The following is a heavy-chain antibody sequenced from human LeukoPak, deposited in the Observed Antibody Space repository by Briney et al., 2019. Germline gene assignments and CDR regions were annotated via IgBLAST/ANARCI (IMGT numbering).Heavy chain of an antibody. V-gene: IGHV4-59*01. CDR3: ASGHDTAVDY. J-gene: IGHJ4*02. CDR1: GDSISSYY. CDR2: IYYSGST. Sequence: SETLSLPCTVSGDSISSYYWSWLRQPPGEGLEWIGYIYYSGSTNDNPSLKRRVTISVDTSKNHFSLKLSSVTAADTAVNYCASGHDTAVDYWGQRTLVTAS. D-gene: IGHD5-18*01.